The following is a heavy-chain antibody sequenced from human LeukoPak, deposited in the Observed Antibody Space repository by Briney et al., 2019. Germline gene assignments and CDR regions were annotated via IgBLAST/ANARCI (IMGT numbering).Heavy chain of an antibody. CDR1: GFTFSSYA. V-gene: IGHV3-23*01. J-gene: IGHJ4*02. Sequence: PGGSVRLSCAASGFTFSSYAMSWVRQAPGKGLEWVSAISGSGGSTYYADSVKGRFTISRDNSKNTLYLQMNSLRAEDTAAYYCAKDYLLYYYGSGIFVYWGQGTLVTVSS. D-gene: IGHD3-10*01. CDR2: ISGSGGST. CDR3: AKDYLLYYYGSGIFVY.